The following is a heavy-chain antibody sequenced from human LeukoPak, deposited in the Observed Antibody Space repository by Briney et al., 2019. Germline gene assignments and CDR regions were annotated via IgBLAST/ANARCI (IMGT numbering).Heavy chain of an antibody. Sequence: SETLSLTCTVSGGSISSYYWSWIRQPPGKGLEWIGYIYYTGSTEYNPSLRSRVTISLEMSKHQFSLNLTSVTAADTAVYYCASNTGTVFDYWGQGALVTVSS. CDR1: GGSISSYY. D-gene: IGHD7-27*01. V-gene: IGHV4-59*01. CDR3: ASNTGTVFDY. J-gene: IGHJ4*02. CDR2: IYYTGST.